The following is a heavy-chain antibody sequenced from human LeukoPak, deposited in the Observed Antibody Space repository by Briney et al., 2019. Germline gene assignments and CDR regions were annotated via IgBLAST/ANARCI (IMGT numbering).Heavy chain of an antibody. D-gene: IGHD3-10*01. CDR1: GGSFSGYY. CDR3: ARRGISMVRGGIGYYYYYGMDV. CDR2: INHSGST. J-gene: IGHJ6*04. V-gene: IGHV4-34*01. Sequence: SDTLSLTCAVYGGSFSGYYWSWIRQPAGKGLEWIGEINHSGSTNYNPSLKSRVTISVDTSNNQFSLKLSSVTAADTAVYYCARRGISMVRGGIGYYYYYGMDVWGKGTTVTVSS.